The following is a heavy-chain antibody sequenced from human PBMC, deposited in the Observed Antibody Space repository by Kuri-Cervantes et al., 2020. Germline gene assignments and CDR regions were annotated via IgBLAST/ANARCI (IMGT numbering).Heavy chain of an antibody. J-gene: IGHJ3*02. D-gene: IGHD5-24*01. CDR1: GFTFSSYA. Sequence: LSLTCEASGFTFSSYAMHWVRQAPGKGLEWVAVISYDGSNKYYADSVKGRFTISRDNSKNTLYLQMNSLRAEDTAVYYCARDWEMATTNPGGAFDIWGQGTTVTVSS. CDR2: ISYDGSNK. CDR3: ARDWEMATTNPGGAFDI. V-gene: IGHV3-30-3*01.